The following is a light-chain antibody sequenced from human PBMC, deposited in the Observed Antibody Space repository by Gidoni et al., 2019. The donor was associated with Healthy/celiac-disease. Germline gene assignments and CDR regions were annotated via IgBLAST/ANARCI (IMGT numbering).Light chain of an antibody. CDR2: AAS. Sequence: DIQMTQSPSSVSASVGDRVTITCRASQGISSWLAWYPQKPGKAPKLLIYAASSLQSGVPSRFSGSGSGTDFTLTISSLQTEDFATYYCQQANSFSLTFGGGTKVEIK. CDR1: QGISSW. J-gene: IGKJ4*02. CDR3: QQANSFSLT. V-gene: IGKV1-12*01.